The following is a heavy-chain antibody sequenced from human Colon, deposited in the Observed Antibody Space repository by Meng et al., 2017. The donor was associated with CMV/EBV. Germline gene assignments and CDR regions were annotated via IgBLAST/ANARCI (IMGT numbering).Heavy chain of an antibody. V-gene: IGHV1-2*02. CDR1: GFTFTGHY. CDR3: ARDGIRGVFFFDY. CDR2: IDANSGGT. D-gene: IGHD1-14*01. Sequence: RVQSGAGVKEPGASVQVSCTASGFTFTGHYMHWVRQTPGQGLEWMGWIDANSGGTNYAQKFQGRLTMTRDTSISTVYMELNRLRSDDTAVYFCARDGIRGVFFFDYWGQGTLVTVSS. J-gene: IGHJ4*02.